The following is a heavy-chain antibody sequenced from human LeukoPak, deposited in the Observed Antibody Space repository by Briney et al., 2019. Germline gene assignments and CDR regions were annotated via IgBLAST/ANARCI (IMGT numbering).Heavy chain of an antibody. CDR3: ARKDIVVVPAANPWWFDP. V-gene: IGHV1-2*02. CDR1: GYTFTGYY. D-gene: IGHD2-2*01. Sequence: GASVKVSCKASGYTFTGYYMHWVRQAPGQGLEWMGWINPNSGGTNYAQKFQGRVTMTRDTSISTAYMELSRLRSDDTAVYYCARKDIVVVPAANPWWFDPWGQGNLVTVSS. J-gene: IGHJ5*02. CDR2: INPNSGGT.